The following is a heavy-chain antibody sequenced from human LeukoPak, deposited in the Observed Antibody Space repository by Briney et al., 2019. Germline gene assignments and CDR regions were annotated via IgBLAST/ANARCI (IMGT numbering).Heavy chain of an antibody. CDR3: ASSLLGYCTNGVCRNNVDRKHFDY. J-gene: IGHJ4*02. CDR2: IYYSGST. CDR1: GGSISSSSYY. V-gene: IGHV4-39*01. Sequence: KPSETLSLTCTVSGGSISSSSYYWGWIRQPPGKGLEWIGSIYYSGSTYYNPSLKSRVTISVDTSKNQFSLKLSSVTAADTAVYYCASSLLGYCTNGVCRNNVDRKHFDYWGQGTLVTVSS. D-gene: IGHD2-8*01.